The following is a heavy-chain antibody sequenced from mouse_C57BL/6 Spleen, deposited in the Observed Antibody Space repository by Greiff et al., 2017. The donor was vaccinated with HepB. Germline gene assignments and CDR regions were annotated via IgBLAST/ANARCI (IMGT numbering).Heavy chain of an antibody. J-gene: IGHJ2*01. CDR2: IYPRSGNT. CDR3: AIEENYDYDGNYFDY. V-gene: IGHV1-81*01. CDR1: GYTFTSYG. Sequence: QVQLQQSGAELARPGASVKLSCKASGYTFTSYGISWVKQRTGQGLEWIGEIYPRSGNTYYNEKFKGKATLTADKSSSTAYMELRSLTSEDSAVYYCAIEENYDYDGNYFDYWGQGTTLTVSS. D-gene: IGHD2-4*01.